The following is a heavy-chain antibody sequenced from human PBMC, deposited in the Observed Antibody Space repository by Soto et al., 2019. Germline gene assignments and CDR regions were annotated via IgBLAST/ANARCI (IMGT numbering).Heavy chain of an antibody. CDR1: GFTFSSYA. Sequence: GGSLRLSCAASGFTFSSYAMSWVRQAPGKGLEWVSAISGSGGSTYYADSVKGRFTISRDNSKNTLYLQMNSLRAEDTAVYYCAKDSSIEAAAITAFDYWGQGTLVTVSS. CDR3: AKDSSIEAAAITAFDY. CDR2: ISGSGGST. V-gene: IGHV3-23*01. J-gene: IGHJ4*02. D-gene: IGHD2-2*01.